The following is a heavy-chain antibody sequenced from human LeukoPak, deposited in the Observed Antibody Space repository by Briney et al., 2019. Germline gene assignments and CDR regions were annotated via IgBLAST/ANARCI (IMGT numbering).Heavy chain of an antibody. Sequence: PSETLSLTCTVSGGSISSYYWSWIRQPAGKGLEWIGYIYYSGSTNYNPSLKSRVTISVDTSKNQFSLKLSSVTAADTAVYYCARGYCSGGSCYLAPSFDPWGQGTLVTVSS. V-gene: IGHV4-59*01. CDR2: IYYSGST. CDR3: ARGYCSGGSCYLAPSFDP. D-gene: IGHD2-15*01. J-gene: IGHJ5*02. CDR1: GGSISSYY.